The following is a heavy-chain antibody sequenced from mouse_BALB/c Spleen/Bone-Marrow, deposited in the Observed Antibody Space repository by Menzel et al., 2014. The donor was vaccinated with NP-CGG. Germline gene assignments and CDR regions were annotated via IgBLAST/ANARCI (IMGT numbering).Heavy chain of an antibody. V-gene: IGHV1S81*02. CDR3: TTLGRFAY. CDR2: INPSNGGT. Sequence: QVQLKQSGAELVKPGVSVKLSCKASGYTFTNYYMYWVKQRPGQDLEWIGEINPSNGGTNFNEKFKSKATLTVDKSSSTAYMQLSGLTSEDSAVYYCTTLGRFAYWGQGTLVTVSA. CDR1: GYTFTNYY. D-gene: IGHD4-1*01. J-gene: IGHJ3*01.